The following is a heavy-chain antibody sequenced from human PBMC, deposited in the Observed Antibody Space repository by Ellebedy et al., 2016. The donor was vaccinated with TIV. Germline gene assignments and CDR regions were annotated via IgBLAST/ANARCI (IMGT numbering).Heavy chain of an antibody. Sequence: AASVKVSCKASGGTFNNYGITWVRQAPGQGLEWLGGIIPNFGAANYAQKFQGRVTITADESTSTAYMELNSRRSEDTAVYYCARDLSVGWEVRDTNGYDIWGQGTMVTVSS. CDR1: GGTFNNYG. CDR3: ARDLSVGWEVRDTNGYDI. D-gene: IGHD1-26*01. V-gene: IGHV1-69*13. CDR2: IIPNFGAA. J-gene: IGHJ3*02.